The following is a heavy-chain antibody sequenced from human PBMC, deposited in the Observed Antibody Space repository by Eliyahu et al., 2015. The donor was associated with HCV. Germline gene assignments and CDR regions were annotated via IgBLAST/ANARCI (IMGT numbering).Heavy chain of an antibody. CDR3: AHSRGGTGYYTGYV. CDR1: GFSLTTTGVS. J-gene: IGHJ4*02. Sequence: QITLKESGPTLVKHTQTLTLTCSFSGFSLTTTGVSVAWIHQPPGKALEWLAIVYWNDDKRYSPSLQSRLTITKDTSKNQVVLSMTNMDPVDTATYYCAHSRGGTGYYTGYVWGQGTLVTVSS. CDR2: VYWNDDK. D-gene: IGHD3/OR15-3a*01. V-gene: IGHV2-5*01.